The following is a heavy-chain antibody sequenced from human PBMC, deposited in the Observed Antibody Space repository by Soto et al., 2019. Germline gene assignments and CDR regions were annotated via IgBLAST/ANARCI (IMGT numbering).Heavy chain of an antibody. CDR2: INAGNGNT. V-gene: IGHV1-3*01. CDR3: ARLRLLTDYYYYGMDV. J-gene: IGHJ6*02. CDR1: GYTFSTYA. Sequence: ASVKVSCKASGYTFSTYAMHWVRQAPGQRLEWMGWINAGNGNTKYSQKFQGRVTITRDTSASTAYMELSSLTSEDTAVYYCARLRLLTDYYYYGMDVWGQGTTVTVSS. D-gene: IGHD2-15*01.